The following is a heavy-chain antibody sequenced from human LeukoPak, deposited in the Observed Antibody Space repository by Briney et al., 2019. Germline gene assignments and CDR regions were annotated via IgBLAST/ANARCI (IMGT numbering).Heavy chain of an antibody. J-gene: IGHJ4*02. D-gene: IGHD3-3*01. CDR1: GFTFSSYS. Sequence: GGSLRLSCAASGFTFSSYSMTWVRQAPGKGLEWVSSISSSSSYIYYADSVKGRFTISRDNAKNSLYLQMNSLRAEDTAVYYCARDQNDFWSGYYRRGGGIHFDYWGQGTLVTVSS. V-gene: IGHV3-21*01. CDR2: ISSSSSYI. CDR3: ARDQNDFWSGYYRRGGGIHFDY.